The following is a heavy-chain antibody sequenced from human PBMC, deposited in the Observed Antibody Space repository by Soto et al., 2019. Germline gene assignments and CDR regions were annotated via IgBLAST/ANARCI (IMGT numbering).Heavy chain of an antibody. CDR1: GLTFSGSA. CDR3: TTRTTVVVVGAAEGIIDY. CDR2: IRSKLNNYAT. D-gene: IGHD2-15*01. V-gene: IGHV3-73*01. J-gene: IGHJ4*02. Sequence: EVQLVESGGGLVQPGGSLKLSCAASGLTFSGSAMHWVRQAPGKGLEWLGRIRSKLNNYATVYAESVKGRFTISRDDSKDTAYLQMNSLRSEDTAVYYCTTRTTVVVVGAAEGIIDYWGQGTLVTVSS.